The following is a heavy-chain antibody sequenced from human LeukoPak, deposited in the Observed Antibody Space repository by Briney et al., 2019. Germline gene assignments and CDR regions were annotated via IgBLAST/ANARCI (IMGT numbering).Heavy chain of an antibody. V-gene: IGHV3-48*03. D-gene: IGHD3-22*01. J-gene: IGHJ4*02. CDR1: GFTFSSYE. Sequence: GGSLRLSCAASGFTFSSYEMNWVRQAPGKGLEWVSYISSSGSTIYYADSVKGRFTISRDNAKNSLYLQMNSLRAEDTAVYYCAREDITMKVSHFDYWGQGTLVTVSS. CDR2: ISSSGSTI. CDR3: AREDITMKVSHFDY.